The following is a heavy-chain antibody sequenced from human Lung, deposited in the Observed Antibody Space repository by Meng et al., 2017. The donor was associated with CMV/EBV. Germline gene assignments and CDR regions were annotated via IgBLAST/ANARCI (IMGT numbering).Heavy chain of an antibody. D-gene: IGHD1-1*01. CDR2: TYYRSKWYN. Sequence: QXXXLTXXISGDSVSSNSVAWNWIRQSPSRGLEWLGRTYYRSKWYNDYAVSMKSRITINPDTSKNQFSLQLKSVTTEDTAVYYCARGYSHRFDYWGQGTLVTVSS. V-gene: IGHV6-1*01. CDR1: GDSVSSNSVA. J-gene: IGHJ4*02. CDR3: ARGYSHRFDY.